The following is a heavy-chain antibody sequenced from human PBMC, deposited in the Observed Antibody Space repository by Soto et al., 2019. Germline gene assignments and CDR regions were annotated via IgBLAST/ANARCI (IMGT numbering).Heavy chain of an antibody. CDR2: IDPSDSYT. CDR3: ARLVVLAATSLAYYYGMDV. V-gene: IGHV5-10-1*01. CDR1: GYSFTSYW. Sequence: GESLKISCKGSGYSFTSYWISWVRQMPGKGLEWMGRIDPSDSYTNYSPSFQGHATISADKSISTAYLQWSSLKASDTAMYYCARLVVLAATSLAYYYGMDVWGQGTTVTVSS. D-gene: IGHD2-15*01. J-gene: IGHJ6*02.